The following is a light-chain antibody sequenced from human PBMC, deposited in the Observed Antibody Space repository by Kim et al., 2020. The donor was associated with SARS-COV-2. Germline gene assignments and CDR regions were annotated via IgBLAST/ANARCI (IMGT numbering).Light chain of an antibody. J-gene: IGLJ2*01. CDR3: AAWDDSLNGVV. V-gene: IGLV1-44*01. Sequence: GQRLTISCAGSSSKIGSNTVNWYQQLPGTAPKLLIYSNNQRPSGVPDRFSGSKSGTSASLAISGLQSEDEADYYCAAWDDSLNGVVFGGGTQLTVL. CDR1: SSKIGSNT. CDR2: SNN.